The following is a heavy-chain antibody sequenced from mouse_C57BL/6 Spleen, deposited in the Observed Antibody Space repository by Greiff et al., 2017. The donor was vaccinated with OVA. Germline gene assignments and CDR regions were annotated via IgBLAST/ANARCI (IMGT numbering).Heavy chain of an antibody. CDR3: ARKDYYGSSPYYAMDY. J-gene: IGHJ4*01. V-gene: IGHV5-17*01. Sequence: EVMLVESGGGLVKPGGSLKLSCAASGFTFSDYGMHWVRQAPEKGLEWVAYISSGSSTIYYADTVKGQFTISRDNAKNTLFLQMTSLRSEDTAMYYCARKDYYGSSPYYAMDYWGQGTSVTVSS. D-gene: IGHD1-1*01. CDR1: GFTFSDYG. CDR2: ISSGSSTI.